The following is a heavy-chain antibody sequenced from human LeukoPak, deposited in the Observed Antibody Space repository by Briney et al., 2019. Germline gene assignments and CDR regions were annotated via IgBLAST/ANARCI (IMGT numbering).Heavy chain of an antibody. D-gene: IGHD6-19*01. J-gene: IGHJ4*02. Sequence: GRSLRLSCAASGFTFSTSGMHWVRQAPGKGLEWVAGITYDGTNKYSADSVKGRFTISRDNSKNTLYLQMNSLRPDDTAVYYCANGIVVAGTPPFDYWGQGTLVTVSS. CDR3: ANGIVVAGTPPFDY. CDR2: ITYDGTNK. V-gene: IGHV3-30*18. CDR1: GFTFSTSG.